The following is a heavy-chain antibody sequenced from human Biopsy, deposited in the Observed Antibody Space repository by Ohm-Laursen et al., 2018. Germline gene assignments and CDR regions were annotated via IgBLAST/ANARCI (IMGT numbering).Heavy chain of an antibody. CDR3: AKAGRISWYDS. CDR2: ISSSGGST. D-gene: IGHD2-15*01. Sequence: SLRLSCAASGFTFSSYTMSWVRQAPGQGLEWVSDISSSGGSTYYADSVNGRFTISRDNSNNTLYLQMNSLRAEDTAVYYCAKAGRISWYDSWGQGTLVTVSS. CDR1: GFTFSSYT. V-gene: IGHV3-23*01. J-gene: IGHJ5*01.